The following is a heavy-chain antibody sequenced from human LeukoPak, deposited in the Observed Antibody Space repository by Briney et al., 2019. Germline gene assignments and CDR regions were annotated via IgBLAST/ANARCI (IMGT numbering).Heavy chain of an antibody. Sequence: ASVKVSCKASGYTFTSYDINWARQAPGQGLEWMGWMNTNIGNTGYAQKFQGRVIITRNTSISTAYMELSSLRSEDTAVYYCARVVMVRRVRSNRIKDISGPGTTVTASS. D-gene: IGHD3-10*01. J-gene: IGHJ3*02. CDR2: MNTNIGNT. CDR1: GYTFTSYD. V-gene: IGHV1-8*01. CDR3: ARVVMVRRVRSNRIKDI.